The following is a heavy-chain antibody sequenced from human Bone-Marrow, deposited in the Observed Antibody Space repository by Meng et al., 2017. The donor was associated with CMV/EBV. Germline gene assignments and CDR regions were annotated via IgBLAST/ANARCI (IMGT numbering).Heavy chain of an antibody. V-gene: IGHV3-15*01. D-gene: IGHD7-27*01. CDR3: ILGFATYGMDV. J-gene: IGHJ6*02. CDR1: GFTFSSYA. Sequence: LSLTCAASGFTFSSYAMNWVRQAPGKGLEWVGRIKSKTDGGTTDYAAPVKGRFTISRDDSKNTLYLQMNSLKTEDTAVYYCILGFATYGMDVWGQGTTVTVSS. CDR2: IKSKTDGGTT.